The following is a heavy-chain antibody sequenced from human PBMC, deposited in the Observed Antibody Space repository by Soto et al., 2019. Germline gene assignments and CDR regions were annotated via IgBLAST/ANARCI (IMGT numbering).Heavy chain of an antibody. V-gene: IGHV4-59*01. D-gene: IGHD3-10*01. Sequence: SETLSLTCTFSGDSIINYYWSWIRQPPGKALEWIGYISHIGTGKNNPSLKSRLTISVDPSKNQFSLKLTSVTAADTAVYYCARDFRARDAFDLWGQGTMVTVSS. CDR1: GDSIINYY. CDR2: ISHIGTG. J-gene: IGHJ3*01. CDR3: ARDFRARDAFDL.